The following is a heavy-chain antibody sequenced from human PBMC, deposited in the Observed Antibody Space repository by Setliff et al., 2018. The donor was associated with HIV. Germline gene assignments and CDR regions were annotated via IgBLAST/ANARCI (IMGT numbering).Heavy chain of an antibody. V-gene: IGHV4-39*07. J-gene: IGHJ4*02. CDR3: ARGPPFAY. Sequence: LPETLSLTCTVSGGSFIGSSFQSTWIRQTPGKGLEWIADIAYSGTTMYTNYNPSLESRVIISEDTSRDQFFLKLTSVTADDTGIYYCARGPPFAYWGQGLLVTVSS. CDR1: GGSFIGSSFQ. CDR2: IAYSGTTMYT.